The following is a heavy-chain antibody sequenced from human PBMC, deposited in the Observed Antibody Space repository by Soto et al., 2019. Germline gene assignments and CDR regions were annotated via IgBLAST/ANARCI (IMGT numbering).Heavy chain of an antibody. V-gene: IGHV1-46*01. Sequence: ASVKVSCKASGYTFTSYYMHWVRQAPGQGFEWMGIINPSGGSTSYAQKFQGRVTMTRDTSTSTVYMELSSLRSEDTAVYYCARDLYYYDSSGYAVRNYYYYGMDVWGQGTTVTVSS. CDR1: GYTFTSYY. J-gene: IGHJ6*02. CDR3: ARDLYYYDSSGYAVRNYYYYGMDV. CDR2: INPSGGST. D-gene: IGHD3-22*01.